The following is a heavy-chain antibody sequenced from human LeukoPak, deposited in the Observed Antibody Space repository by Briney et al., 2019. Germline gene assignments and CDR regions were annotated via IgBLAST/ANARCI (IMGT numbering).Heavy chain of an antibody. CDR1: GFTFSDAV. V-gene: IGHV3-23*01. J-gene: IGHJ4*02. CDR3: AKVGYCTSNCFRTHDY. D-gene: IGHD2-8*01. CDR2: ISSDSDVT. Sequence: TGGSLRLSCAASGFTFSDAVMSWVRQAPGMGLEWVSAISSDSDVTYYAASVKGRFTISRHNSKSTVYLQMNSLRAEDAATYYCAKVGYCTSNCFRTHDYWGQGALVTVSS.